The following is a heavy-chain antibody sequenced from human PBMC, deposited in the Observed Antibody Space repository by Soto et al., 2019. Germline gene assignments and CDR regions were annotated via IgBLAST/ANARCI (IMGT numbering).Heavy chain of an antibody. CDR1: GYTFTGYY. CDR2: INPNSGGT. V-gene: IGHV1-2*04. J-gene: IGHJ5*02. D-gene: IGHD6-19*01. Sequence: QVQLVQSGAEVKKPGASVKVSCKASGYTFTGYYMHWVRQAPGQGLEWMGWINPNSGGTNYAQKFQGWVTMTRDTSISTAYMELSRLRSDDTAVYYYARDLGYSSGGYNWFDPWGQGTLVTVSS. CDR3: ARDLGYSSGGYNWFDP.